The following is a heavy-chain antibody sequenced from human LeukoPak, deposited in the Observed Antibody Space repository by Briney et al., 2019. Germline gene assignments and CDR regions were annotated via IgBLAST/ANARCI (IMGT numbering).Heavy chain of an antibody. J-gene: IGHJ6*02. CDR1: GGSISSGGYS. CDR3: ARELRAAAGTYYYYGMDV. D-gene: IGHD6-13*01. Sequence: RASETLSLTCAVSGGSISSGGYSWSWIRQPPGKGLEWIGYIYHSGSTYYNPSLKSRVTISVDRSKNQFSLKLSSVTAADTAVYYCARELRAAAGTYYYYGMDVWGQGTTVTVSS. CDR2: IYHSGST. V-gene: IGHV4-30-2*01.